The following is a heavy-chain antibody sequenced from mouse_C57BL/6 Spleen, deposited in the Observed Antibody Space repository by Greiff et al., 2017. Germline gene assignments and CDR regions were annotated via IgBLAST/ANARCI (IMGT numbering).Heavy chain of an antibody. D-gene: IGHD1-1*01. Sequence: QVQLKQSGPGLVAPSQSLSITCTVSGFSLTSYGVSWVRQPPGKRLEWLGVIWGDGSTNYHSALISRLSISKDNSKSQVFLKLNSLQTDDTATYYCARHIPTVVAFYWYFDGWGTGTTVTVSS. CDR2: IWGDGST. V-gene: IGHV2-3*01. CDR1: GFSLTSYG. J-gene: IGHJ1*03. CDR3: ARHIPTVVAFYWYFDG.